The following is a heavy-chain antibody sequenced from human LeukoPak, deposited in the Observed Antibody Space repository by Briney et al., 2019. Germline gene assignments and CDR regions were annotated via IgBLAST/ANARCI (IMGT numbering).Heavy chain of an antibody. CDR1: GGSSSSYY. CDR3: ARSRNYYGSGSHFDY. J-gene: IGHJ4*02. Sequence: SETLPLTCTVYGGSSSSYYWSWIRQPAGNGLEWIGRSYTSGRTNYNPSLKSRVTMSVDTSKNQFSLKLSSVTAADTAVYYCARSRNYYGSGSHFDYWGQGTLVTVSS. V-gene: IGHV4-4*07. D-gene: IGHD3-10*01. CDR2: SYTSGRT.